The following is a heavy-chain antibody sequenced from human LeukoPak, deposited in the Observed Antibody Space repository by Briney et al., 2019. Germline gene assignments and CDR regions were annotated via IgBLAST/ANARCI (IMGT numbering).Heavy chain of an antibody. CDR1: GYTFTDSY. J-gene: IGHJ6*02. CDR3: AREGIAVPPGRYYYYGMDV. D-gene: IGHD6-19*01. Sequence: GASVKVSCKASGYTFTDSYIHWVRQAPGQGLEWLGWINPETFKVEYAERFQGRVTMTRDTSISTAYMELSSLKSEDTAVYFCAREGIAVPPGRYYYYGMDVWGQGTTVTVSS. CDR2: INPETFKV. V-gene: IGHV1-2*02.